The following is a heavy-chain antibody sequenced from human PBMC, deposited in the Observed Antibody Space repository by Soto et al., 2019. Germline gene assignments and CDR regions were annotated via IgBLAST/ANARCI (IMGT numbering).Heavy chain of an antibody. V-gene: IGHV6-1*01. Sequence: SQTLSLTCAITGDSVSSNSAGWSWVRQSPSRGLEWLGRTYYRSKWYYEYAVSVRGRLTINPDTSKNQYSLQLNSVTPEDTAVYFCAIGEQYSVRIFDYWGQGTLVTVSS. J-gene: IGHJ4*01. CDR2: TYYRSKWYY. CDR3: AIGEQYSVRIFDY. CDR1: GDSVSSNSAG. D-gene: IGHD1-26*01.